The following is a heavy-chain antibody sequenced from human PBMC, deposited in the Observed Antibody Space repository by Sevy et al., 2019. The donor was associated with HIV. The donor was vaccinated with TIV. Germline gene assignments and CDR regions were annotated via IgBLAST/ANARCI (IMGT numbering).Heavy chain of an antibody. Sequence: SETLSLTCTVSGGSISSDYWSWIRQPPGKGLEWIGYLYYSGITYYNPSLTSRVTMSGDTSKNQFSLKLSSVTAADTAVYYCARGLAYYFNYWGQGTLVTVSS. CDR1: GGSISSDY. J-gene: IGHJ4*02. CDR2: LYYSGIT. CDR3: ARGLAYYFNY. V-gene: IGHV4-59*01. D-gene: IGHD5-12*01.